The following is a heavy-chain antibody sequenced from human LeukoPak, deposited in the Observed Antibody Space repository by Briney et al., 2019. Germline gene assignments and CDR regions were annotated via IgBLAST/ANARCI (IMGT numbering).Heavy chain of an antibody. Sequence: PGGSLRLSCAASGFTFTGFAIHWVRQASGKGLEWLGRIRRKANGYSPAYAASVKGRFTISRDDSKNTAYLQMDSLKTEDTAVYYCTRPNNTPNYPFDYWGQGTLVTVSS. CDR2: IRRKANGYSP. D-gene: IGHD1-7*01. CDR3: TRPNNTPNYPFDY. J-gene: IGHJ4*02. V-gene: IGHV3-73*01. CDR1: GFTFTGFA.